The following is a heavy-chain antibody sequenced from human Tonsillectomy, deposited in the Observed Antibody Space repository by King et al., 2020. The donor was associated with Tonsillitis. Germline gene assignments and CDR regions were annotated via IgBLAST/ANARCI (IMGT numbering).Heavy chain of an antibody. D-gene: IGHD1-26*01. Sequence: EVQLVESGGGLVQPGGSLRLSCAASGFTVSNNYMSWVRQAPGKGLEWVSVIYNGGSTYYADSVKGRFTISRHNSKNTLYLQMNSLRAEDTAVYYFASGAAYYYYGMDVWGQGTTVTVSS. J-gene: IGHJ6*02. CDR1: GFTVSNNY. CDR3: ASGAAYYYYGMDV. CDR2: IYNGGST. V-gene: IGHV3-53*04.